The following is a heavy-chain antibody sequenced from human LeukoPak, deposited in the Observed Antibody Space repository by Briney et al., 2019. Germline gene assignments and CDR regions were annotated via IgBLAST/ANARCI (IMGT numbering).Heavy chain of an antibody. CDR2: ISYDGSNK. Sequence: GGSLRLLCAASGFTFSSCRMHWVRQAPGEGLEWVAVISYDGSNKYYADSVKGRFAISRDNSKNTLYLQMNSLRAEDTAVYYCAKGRNLGYCSGGSCYNYYYGMDVWGQGTTVTVSS. D-gene: IGHD2-15*01. V-gene: IGHV3-30*18. J-gene: IGHJ6*02. CDR1: GFTFSSCR. CDR3: AKGRNLGYCSGGSCYNYYYGMDV.